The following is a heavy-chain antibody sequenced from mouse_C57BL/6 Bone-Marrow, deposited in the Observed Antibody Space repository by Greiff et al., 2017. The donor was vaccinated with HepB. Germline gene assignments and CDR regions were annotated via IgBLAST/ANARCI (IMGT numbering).Heavy chain of an antibody. CDR2: IYPRDGST. J-gene: IGHJ4*01. Sequence: QVQLKESGPELVKPGASVKLSCKASGYTFTSYDINWVKQRPGQGLEWIGWIYPRDGSTKYNEKFKGKATLTVDTSSSTAYMELHSLTSEDSAVYFCARRGVYYAMDYWGQGTSVTVSS. V-gene: IGHV1-85*01. CDR1: GYTFTSYD. CDR3: ARRGVYYAMDY.